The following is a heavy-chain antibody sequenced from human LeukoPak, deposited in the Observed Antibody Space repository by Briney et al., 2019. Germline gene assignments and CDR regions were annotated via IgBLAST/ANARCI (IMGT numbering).Heavy chain of an antibody. J-gene: IGHJ4*02. Sequence: SETLSLTCTVSGGSISSGDYYWSWIRQLPGKGLEWIGYIYYSGSTYYNPSLKSRVTISVDTSKNQFSLKLSSVTAADTAVYYCARLGSSSWYYFDYWGQGTLVTVSS. D-gene: IGHD6-13*01. CDR2: IYYSGST. CDR3: ARLGSSSWYYFDY. CDR1: GGSISSGDYY. V-gene: IGHV4-30-4*01.